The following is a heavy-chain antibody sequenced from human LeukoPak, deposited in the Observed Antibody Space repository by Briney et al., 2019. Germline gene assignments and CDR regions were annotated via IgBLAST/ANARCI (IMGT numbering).Heavy chain of an antibody. D-gene: IGHD3-10*01. CDR2: INPNSGGT. V-gene: IGHV1-2*02. J-gene: IGHJ4*02. CDR3: ARVLDYYGSGSYYSD. CDR1: GYTFTGYY. Sequence: ASVKVSCKASGYTFTGYYMHWVRQAPGQGLEWMGWINPNSGGTNYAQKFQGRVTMTRDTSISTAYMELSRLRSDDTAVYYCARVLDYYGSGSYYSDWGQGTLVTVSS.